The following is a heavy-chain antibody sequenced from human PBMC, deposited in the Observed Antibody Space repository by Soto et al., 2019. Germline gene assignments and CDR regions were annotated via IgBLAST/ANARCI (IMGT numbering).Heavy chain of an antibody. D-gene: IGHD6-19*01. CDR3: ARSWIAVAGTGYYYYGMDV. CDR2: INPNSGGT. CDR1: GYTFTGYC. J-gene: IGHJ6*02. V-gene: IGHV1-2*02. Sequence: ASGKVSLKSSGYTFTGYCMHWVRQAPGQGLEWMGWINPNSGGTNYAQKFQGRVTMTRDTSISTAYMELSRLRSDDTAVYYCARSWIAVAGTGYYYYGMDVWGQGTTVT.